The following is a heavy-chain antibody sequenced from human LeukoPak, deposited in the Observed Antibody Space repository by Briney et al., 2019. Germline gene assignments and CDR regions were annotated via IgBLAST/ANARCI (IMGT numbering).Heavy chain of an antibody. CDR3: ARDLGGGYDPRHFY. Sequence: GGSLRLSCAASGFTFSSYWMSWVRQAPGKGLEWVANIKQDGSEKYYVDSVKGRFTISRDNAKNSLYLQMNSLRAEDTAVYYCARDLGGGYDPRHFYWGQGTLVIVSS. CDR1: GFTFSSYW. V-gene: IGHV3-7*01. D-gene: IGHD5-12*01. J-gene: IGHJ4*02. CDR2: IKQDGSEK.